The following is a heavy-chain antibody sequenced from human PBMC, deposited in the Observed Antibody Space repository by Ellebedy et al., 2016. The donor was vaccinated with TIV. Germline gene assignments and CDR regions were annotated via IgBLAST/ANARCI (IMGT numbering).Heavy chain of an antibody. CDR1: GHTFTSYG. J-gene: IGHJ6*02. D-gene: IGHD2-21*01. CDR3: ATRVWQDPMDV. Sequence: ASVKVSXKASGHTFTSYGIHWVRQGPGQRLEWMGWFNTGNGNTKYSQKFQGRVTITRDTSASTADMELSSLMSEDTAVYYCATRVWQDPMDVWGQGTTVTVSS. V-gene: IGHV1-3*04. CDR2: FNTGNGNT.